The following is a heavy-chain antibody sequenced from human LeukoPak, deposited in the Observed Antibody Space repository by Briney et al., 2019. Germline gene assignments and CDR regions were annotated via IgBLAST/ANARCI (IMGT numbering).Heavy chain of an antibody. D-gene: IGHD3-3*01. CDR2: IYYSGST. CDR1: GGSISSSSYY. J-gene: IGHJ4*02. Sequence: SETLSLTCTVSGGSISSSSYYWGWIRQPPGKGLEWIGSIYYSGSTYYNPSLESRVTISVDTSKNQFSLKLSSVTAADTAVYYCASRNNYDFWSGYYGPGGFDYWGQGTLVTVSS. CDR3: ASRNNYDFWSGYYGPGGFDY. V-gene: IGHV4-39*01.